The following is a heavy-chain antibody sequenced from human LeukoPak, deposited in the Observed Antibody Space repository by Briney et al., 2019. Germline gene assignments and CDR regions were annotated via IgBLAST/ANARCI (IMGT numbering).Heavy chain of an antibody. CDR2: MNPNSGNT. D-gene: IGHD3-10*01. CDR1: GYTFTSYD. CDR3: ARGGSGSYYKYYYGMDV. V-gene: IGHV1-8*01. J-gene: IGHJ6*02. Sequence: ASVKVSCKASGYTFTSYDINWVRQATGQGLEWMGWMNPNSGNTGYAQKFQGRVTMTRNISISTAYMELSSLRSEDTAVYYCARGGSGSYYKYYYGMDVWGQGTTVTVSS.